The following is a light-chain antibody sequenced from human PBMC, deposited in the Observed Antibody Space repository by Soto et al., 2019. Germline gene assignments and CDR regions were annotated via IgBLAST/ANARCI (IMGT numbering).Light chain of an antibody. V-gene: IGKV1-33*01. Sequence: DIQMTQSPSSLSASVGDRVTITCQASQDITNYLNWYQQKPGKAPKLLIYGASTLETGVPSRFSGSGSGTDFTFTISILQPEDIATYYCQQYDNLPLTFGGGTKAESK. J-gene: IGKJ4*01. CDR2: GAS. CDR3: QQYDNLPLT. CDR1: QDITNY.